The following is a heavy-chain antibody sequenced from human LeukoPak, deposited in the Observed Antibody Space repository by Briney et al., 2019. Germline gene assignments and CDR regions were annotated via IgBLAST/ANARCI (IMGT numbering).Heavy chain of an antibody. CDR1: GGSISSGDYY. V-gene: IGHV4-30-4*01. D-gene: IGHD4-17*01. J-gene: IGHJ4*02. CDR2: IYYSGST. Sequence: PSQTLSLTCTVSGGSISSGDYYWSWIRQPPGKGLEWIGYIYYSGSTYYNPSLKSRVTISVDTSKNQSSLKLSSVTAADTAVYYCARMVGDYVPGEALGWGQGTLVTVSS. CDR3: ARMVGDYVPGEALG.